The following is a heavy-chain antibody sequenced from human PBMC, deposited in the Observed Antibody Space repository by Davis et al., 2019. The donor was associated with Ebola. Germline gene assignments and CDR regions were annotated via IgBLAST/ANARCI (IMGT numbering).Heavy chain of an antibody. D-gene: IGHD2-8*01. CDR1: GFTFSSYG. V-gene: IGHV3-33*01. J-gene: IGHJ3*02. CDR2: IWYDGSNK. Sequence: PGGSLRLSCAASGFTFSSYGMHWVRQAPGKGLEWVAVIWYDGSNKYYADSVKGRFTISRDNAENTLFLQMTGLRVDDTALYYCARDFYENGGASDIWGQGTMVAVSS. CDR3: ARDFYENGGASDI.